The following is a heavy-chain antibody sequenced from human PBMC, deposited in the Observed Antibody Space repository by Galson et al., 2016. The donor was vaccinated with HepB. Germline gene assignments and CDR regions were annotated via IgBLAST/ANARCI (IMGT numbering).Heavy chain of an antibody. CDR1: GGTFANYA. J-gene: IGHJ3*02. CDR2: IIPVFGTA. Sequence: SVKVSCKASGGTFANYAISWVRQAPGQGPEWMGGIIPVFGTANYAQKFQGRVTITADESTSTAYMELSSLRSEDTAVYYCASPYFYDTSGYRPAGDAFDIWGQGTMVTVSS. CDR3: ASPYFYDTSGYRPAGDAFDI. D-gene: IGHD3-22*01. V-gene: IGHV1-69*13.